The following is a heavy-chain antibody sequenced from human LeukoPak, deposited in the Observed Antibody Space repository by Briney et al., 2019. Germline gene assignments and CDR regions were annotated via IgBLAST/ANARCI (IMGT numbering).Heavy chain of an antibody. CDR3: ATDAYYYDSSGYSTSVHYFDY. D-gene: IGHD3-22*01. CDR2: INPNSGGT. Sequence: ASVKVSCKASGYTFTGYYMHWVRQAPGQGVEWMGRINPNSGGTNYAQKFQGRVTMTRDTSISTAYMELSRPRSDDTAVYYCATDAYYYDSSGYSTSVHYFDYWGKGTLVTVSS. J-gene: IGHJ4*02. V-gene: IGHV1-2*06. CDR1: GYTFTGYY.